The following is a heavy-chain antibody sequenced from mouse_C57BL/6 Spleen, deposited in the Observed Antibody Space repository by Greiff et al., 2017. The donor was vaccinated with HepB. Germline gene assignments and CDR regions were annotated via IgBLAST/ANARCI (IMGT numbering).Heavy chain of an antibody. CDR2: IYPGSGST. V-gene: IGHV1-55*01. J-gene: IGHJ1*03. D-gene: IGHD1-1*01. CDR1: GYTFTSYW. Sequence: QVQLQQPGAELVKPGASVKMSCKASGYTFTSYWITWVKQRPGQGLEWIGDIYPGSGSTNYNEKFKSKATLTVDTSSSTAYMQLSSLTSEDSAVYYCARSYYYYGSSYGWYFDVWGTGTTVTVSS. CDR3: ARSYYYYGSSYGWYFDV.